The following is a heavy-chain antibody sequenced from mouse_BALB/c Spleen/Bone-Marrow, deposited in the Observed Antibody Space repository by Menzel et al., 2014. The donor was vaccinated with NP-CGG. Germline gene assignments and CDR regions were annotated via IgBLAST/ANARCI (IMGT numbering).Heavy chain of an antibody. Sequence: DLVKPGASVKLSCKASGYTFTSYWINWIKQRPGQGLGWIGRIAPGSGSTYYNEMFKSKATLTVDKSSSTAYMQLSSLTSEDSAVYYCARRGDYYGAMDYWGQGTSVTVSS. CDR1: GYTFTSYW. V-gene: IGHV1S41*01. D-gene: IGHD1-1*01. J-gene: IGHJ4*01. CDR3: ARRGDYYGAMDY. CDR2: IAPGSGST.